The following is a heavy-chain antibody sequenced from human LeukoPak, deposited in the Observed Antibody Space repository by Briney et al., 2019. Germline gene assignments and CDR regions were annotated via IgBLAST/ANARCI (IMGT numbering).Heavy chain of an antibody. CDR3: ARDIATAGHFAFGY. J-gene: IGHJ4*02. CDR1: GFTFSSFG. D-gene: IGHD6-13*01. CDR2: FSYDGSSK. V-gene: IGHV3-30*03. Sequence: PGGSLRLSCAASGFTFSSFGIHWVRQAPGKGLEWVAVFSYDGSSKYYADSVKGRFTISRDNSQNTVYLQMNSLRAEDTAVYYCARDIATAGHFAFGYWGQGTLVTVSS.